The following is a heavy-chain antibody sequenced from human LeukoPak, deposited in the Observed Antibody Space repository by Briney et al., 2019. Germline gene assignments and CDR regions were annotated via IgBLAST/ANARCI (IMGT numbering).Heavy chain of an antibody. V-gene: IGHV3-23*01. CDR3: AKGRQYQLLTKPFDY. Sequence: GGPLRLSCAASGFTFSSYVMSWVRQAPGKGLEWVSSISGRGVGTFYADSVKGRFTISRDNSKNTLYLQMNSLRADDTAVYYCAKGRQYQLLTKPFDYWGQGTLVTVSS. CDR2: ISGRGVGT. CDR1: GFTFSSYV. J-gene: IGHJ4*02. D-gene: IGHD2-2*01.